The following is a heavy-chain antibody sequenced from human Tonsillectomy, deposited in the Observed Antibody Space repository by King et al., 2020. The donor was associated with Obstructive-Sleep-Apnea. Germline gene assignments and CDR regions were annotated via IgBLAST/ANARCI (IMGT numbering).Heavy chain of an antibody. V-gene: IGHV4-31*03. CDR3: ARSTEYSTYEAY. CDR1: DDSISSSDYY. D-gene: IGHD4-11*01. J-gene: IGHJ4*02. Sequence: PLQESGPGLVMPSQTLSLTCTVSDDSISSSDYYWGWIRHHPGKGLEWLGCISHSGGPYYTPSLKSRLTISVETSQNQFFLKLTSVTAADTAVYYCARSTEYSTYEAYWGQGILVTVS. CDR2: ISHSGGP.